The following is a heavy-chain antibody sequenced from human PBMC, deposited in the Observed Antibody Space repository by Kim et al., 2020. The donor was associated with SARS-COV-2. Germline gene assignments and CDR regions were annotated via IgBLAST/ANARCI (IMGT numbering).Heavy chain of an antibody. CDR1: GFTFFGHA. V-gene: IGHV3-23*01. Sequence: GGSLRLSCTTSGFTFFGHAMSWVRQAPGKGLEWVSSIDGSDGTTYYVDSVKGRFFISRDDSRNTLYLQMSALRADDTATYYCLKGGWGWIWDYWGQGTLVTVSS. CDR2: IDGSDGTT. D-gene: IGHD2-21*01. J-gene: IGHJ4*02. CDR3: LKGGWGWIWDY.